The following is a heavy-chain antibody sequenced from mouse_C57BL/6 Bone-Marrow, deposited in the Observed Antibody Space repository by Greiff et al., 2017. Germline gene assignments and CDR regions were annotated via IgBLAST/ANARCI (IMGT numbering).Heavy chain of an antibody. Sequence: EVKLVESGGGLVQSGRSLRLSCATSGFTFSDFYMEWVRQAPGKGLEWIAASRNKANDYTTEYSASVKGRFIVSRYTSQSILYLQMKALRAADTASYYCERDADYESAMDYWGQGTSVTVSS. CDR3: ERDADYESAMDY. CDR1: GFTFSDFY. J-gene: IGHJ4*01. CDR2: SRNKANDYTT. V-gene: IGHV7-1*01. D-gene: IGHD2-4*01.